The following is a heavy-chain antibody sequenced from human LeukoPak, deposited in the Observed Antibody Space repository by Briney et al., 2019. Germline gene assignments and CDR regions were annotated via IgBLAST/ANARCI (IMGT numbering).Heavy chain of an antibody. CDR2: ISWNSGTK. V-gene: IGHV3-9*01. J-gene: IGHJ2*01. CDR3: AKASSHWYFDL. Sequence: GRSLRLSCATSGFTFSDYAMHLVRQAPGMGLEWVASISWNSGTKDYADSVKGRFTISRDNAEKSLFLQMNTLRPEDTAFYYCAKASSHWYFDLWGRGTLVTVSS. CDR1: GFTFSDYA.